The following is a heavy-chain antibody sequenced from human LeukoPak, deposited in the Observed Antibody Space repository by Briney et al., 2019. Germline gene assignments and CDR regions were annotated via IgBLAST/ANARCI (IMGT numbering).Heavy chain of an antibody. CDR1: GFTVSSNY. J-gene: IGHJ3*02. D-gene: IGHD6-19*01. CDR2: IYSGGST. V-gene: IGHV3-53*01. Sequence: GGSLGLSCAASGFTVSSNYMSWVRQAPGKGLEWVSVIYSGGSTYYADSVKGRFTISRDNSKNTLYLQMNSLRAEDTAVYYCARDRYYSSGDGGAFDIWGQGTMVTVSS. CDR3: ARDRYYSSGDGGAFDI.